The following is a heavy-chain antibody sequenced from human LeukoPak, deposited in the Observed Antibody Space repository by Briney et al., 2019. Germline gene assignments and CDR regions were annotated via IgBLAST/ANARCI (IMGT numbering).Heavy chain of an antibody. CDR2: IYYSGST. J-gene: IGHJ5*02. CDR3: ARGVDTHDSNWFDP. D-gene: IGHD5-18*01. Sequence: SETLSLTCTVSGGSISSYYWSWIRQPPGKGLEWIGDIYYSGSTNYNPSLKSRVTISVDTSKNQFYLKLSSVTAADTAVYYCARGVDTHDSNWFDPWGQGTLVTVSS. CDR1: GGSISSYY. V-gene: IGHV4-59*01.